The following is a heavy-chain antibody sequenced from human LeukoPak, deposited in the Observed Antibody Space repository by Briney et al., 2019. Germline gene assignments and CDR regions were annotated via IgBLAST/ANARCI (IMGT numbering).Heavy chain of an antibody. CDR2: IYYSGST. J-gene: IGHJ4*02. V-gene: IGHV4-30-2*03. CDR1: GGSISSGGYS. CDR3: ARRLYYYDSSGYYTDY. Sequence: SETLSLTCAVSGGSISSGGYSWSWIRQPPGKGLEWIGSIYYSGSTYYSPSLKSRVTISVDTSKNQFSLRLSSVTAADTAVYYCARRLYYYDSSGYYTDYWGQGTLVTVSS. D-gene: IGHD3-22*01.